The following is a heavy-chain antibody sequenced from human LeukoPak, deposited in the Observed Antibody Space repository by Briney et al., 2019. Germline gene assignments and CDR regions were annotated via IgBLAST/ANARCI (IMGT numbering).Heavy chain of an antibody. V-gene: IGHV3-23*01. CDR2: ISGSGDNT. CDR3: AKERSSGVYRLFDY. D-gene: IGHD3-22*01. CDR1: GFTFSTHA. Sequence: GGSLRLSCAASGFTFSTHAMNWVRQAPGKGLEWVSGISGSGDNTYYTDSVKGRFTISRDNSKDTLYLQMNSLRAEDTAVYYCAKERSSGVYRLFDYWGQGTLVTVSS. J-gene: IGHJ4*02.